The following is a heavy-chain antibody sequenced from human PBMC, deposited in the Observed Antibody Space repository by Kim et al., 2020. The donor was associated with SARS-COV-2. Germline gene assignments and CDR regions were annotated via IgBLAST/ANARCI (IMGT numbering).Heavy chain of an antibody. D-gene: IGHD3-22*01. J-gene: IGHJ3*02. CDR3: ARLYDSSGYPRGFDI. Sequence: QKFQGRVTITADESTSTAYMELSSLRSEDTAVYYCARLYDSSGYPRGFDIWGQGTMVTVSS. V-gene: IGHV1-69*01.